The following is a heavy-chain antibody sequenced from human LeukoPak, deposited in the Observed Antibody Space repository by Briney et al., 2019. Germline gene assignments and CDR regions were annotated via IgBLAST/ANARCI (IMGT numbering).Heavy chain of an antibody. CDR2: ISNSGST. CDR3: AREVGYYDSSGYFGYFDY. D-gene: IGHD3-22*01. J-gene: IGHJ4*02. CDR1: GGSINSGGYY. Sequence: SETLSLTCTVSGGSINSGGYYWSWIRQHPGKGLEWIGYISNSGSTYYHPSLRSRVTISVDRSKNQFSLKLSSVTAADTAVYYCAREVGYYDSSGYFGYFDYWGQGTLVTVSS. V-gene: IGHV4-31*03.